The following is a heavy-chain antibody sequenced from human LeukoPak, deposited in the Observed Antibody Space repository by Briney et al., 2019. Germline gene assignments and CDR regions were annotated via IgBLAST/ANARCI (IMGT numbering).Heavy chain of an antibody. CDR3: ARGYSTSWTYYFDY. V-gene: IGHV4-59*01. CDR2: VHYGGST. Sequence: PSETLSLTCTVSDGAITGYYWGWIRQPPGKGLDWIGHVHYGGSTNYNPSLKSRVTISVDTSKNQFSLKLSSVSAADTAVYYCARGYSTSWTYYFDYWGLGALVTVSS. J-gene: IGHJ4*02. CDR1: DGAITGYY. D-gene: IGHD6-13*01.